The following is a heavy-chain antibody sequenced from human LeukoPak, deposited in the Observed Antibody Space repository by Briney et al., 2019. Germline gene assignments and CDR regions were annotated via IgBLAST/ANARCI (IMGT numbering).Heavy chain of an antibody. CDR3: ARGGYCSSTSCYVFDS. V-gene: IGHV4-4*02. Sequence: SETLSLTCGVSGGSIISSNWWSWVRQPPGKGLEWIGEIYHSGSTNYNPSLKSRVTISVDKSKSQFSLEPTSVTAADTALYYCARGGYCSSTSCYVFDSWGQGTLVTVSS. J-gene: IGHJ4*02. D-gene: IGHD2-2*01. CDR1: GGSIISSNW. CDR2: IYHSGST.